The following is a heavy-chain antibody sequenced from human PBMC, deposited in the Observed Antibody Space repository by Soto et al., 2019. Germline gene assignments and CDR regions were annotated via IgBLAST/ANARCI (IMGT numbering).Heavy chain of an antibody. V-gene: IGHV4-39*01. Sequence: QLQLQESGPGLVKPSETLSLTCTVSGGSISSSSYYWGWIRQPPGKGLEWIGSIYYSGSTYYNPSLKSRVTISVDTSKNQFSLKLSSVTAADTAVYYCARRGSWYYFDYWGQGTLVTVSS. J-gene: IGHJ4*02. CDR1: GGSISSSSYY. CDR3: ARRGSWYYFDY. CDR2: IYYSGST. D-gene: IGHD6-13*01.